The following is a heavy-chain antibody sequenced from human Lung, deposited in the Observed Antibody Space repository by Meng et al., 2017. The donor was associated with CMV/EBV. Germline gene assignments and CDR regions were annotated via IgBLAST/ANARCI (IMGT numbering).Heavy chain of an antibody. Sequence: SXXVSXKASGFTFTSSAVQWVRQARGQSLEWIGWIVVGSSNTNYAQKFQERVTITRDMSTSTAYMELSILRSDDKDVYYCAAEALKEQWLVYYYGMDVWXQGNXVNGAS. J-gene: IGHJ6*01. CDR1: GFTFTSSA. CDR2: IVVGSSNT. CDR3: AAEALKEQWLVYYYGMDV. D-gene: IGHD6-19*01. V-gene: IGHV1-58*01.